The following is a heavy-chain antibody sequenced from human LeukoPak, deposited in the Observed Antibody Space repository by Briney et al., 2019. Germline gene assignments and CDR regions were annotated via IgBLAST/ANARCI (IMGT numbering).Heavy chain of an antibody. V-gene: IGHV3-30-3*02. CDR1: GFTFSSYA. CDR3: AKPTPTDMVRGVTEYFQH. J-gene: IGHJ1*01. Sequence: PGRALRLSCEASGFTFSSYAMHWVRQAPGRGLEWVAVISYDGSNKYYADSVKGRFTISRDNSKNTLYLQMNSLRAEDTAVYYCAKPTPTDMVRGVTEYFQHWGQGTLVTVSS. D-gene: IGHD3-10*01. CDR2: ISYDGSNK.